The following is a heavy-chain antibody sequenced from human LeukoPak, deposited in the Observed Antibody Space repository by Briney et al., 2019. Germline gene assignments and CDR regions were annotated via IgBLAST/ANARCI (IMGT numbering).Heavy chain of an antibody. CDR1: GDSISSYY. V-gene: IGHV4-59*08. D-gene: IGHD6-13*01. Sequence: SETLSLTCTVSGDSISSYYWSWIRQPPGKGLEWIGYIYYSGSTNYNPSLKSRVSISVDTSENQFSLKLTSVTAADTAVYFCARQASWLPYFDLWGRGALVTVSS. J-gene: IGHJ2*01. CDR2: IYYSGST. CDR3: ARQASWLPYFDL.